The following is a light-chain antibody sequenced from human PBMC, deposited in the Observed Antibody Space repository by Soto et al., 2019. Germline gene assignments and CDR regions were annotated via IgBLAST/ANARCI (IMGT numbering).Light chain of an antibody. Sequence: EIVMTQSPATLSVSPGERATLSCRASQSVSSNLAWYQQKPGQAPRFLIYGASTRATGIPARFSGSGSGTDFTLTISRLEAEDFATYHCQQYESFFPLTFGGGTKVDIK. J-gene: IGKJ4*01. CDR2: GAS. CDR1: QSVSSN. CDR3: QQYESFFPLT. V-gene: IGKV3-15*01.